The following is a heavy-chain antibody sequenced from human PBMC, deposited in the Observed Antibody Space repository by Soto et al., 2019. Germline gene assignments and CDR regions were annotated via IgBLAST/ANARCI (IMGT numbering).Heavy chain of an antibody. CDR3: ARHGSY. V-gene: IGHV4-39*01. CDR2: IYFSGST. J-gene: IGHJ4*02. Sequence: QLQLQESGPGLVKPSETLSLTCTVSGVSITNTSYYWGWIRQPPGKGLEWIGTIYFSGSTFYHPAPLSGPTISVDASKPPFSLRLTSVTAADTAVYSCARHGSYWCQGTLVAFSS. CDR1: GVSITNTSYY.